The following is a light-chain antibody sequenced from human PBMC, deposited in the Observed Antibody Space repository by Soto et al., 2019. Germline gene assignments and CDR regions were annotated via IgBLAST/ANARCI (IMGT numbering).Light chain of an antibody. V-gene: IGKV1-39*01. CDR3: QQSYSTLVT. Sequence: DIQLTQSPSSLSASVGDRVTVTCRASQNINKYLNWYQQKPGTAPKLLISAASNLQSGVPSRFSGSGSETDFTLTISSLQPEDFATYYCQQSYSTLVTFGQGTRLEIK. CDR1: QNINKY. J-gene: IGKJ5*01. CDR2: AAS.